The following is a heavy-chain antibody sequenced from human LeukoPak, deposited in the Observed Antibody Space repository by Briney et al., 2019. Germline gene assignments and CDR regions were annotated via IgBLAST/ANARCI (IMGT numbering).Heavy chain of an antibody. V-gene: IGHV3-23*01. Sequence: PGGSLRLSCAASGFTFSGYAMSWVRQAPGKGLEWVSAISESGGNTFYADSVKGRFTISRDNSKNTLYLQMNSLRAEDTAVYYCVKFPGSTYYASFDYWGQGTLVTVSS. D-gene: IGHD3-10*01. CDR2: ISESGGNT. J-gene: IGHJ4*02. CDR3: VKFPGSTYYASFDY. CDR1: GFTFSGYA.